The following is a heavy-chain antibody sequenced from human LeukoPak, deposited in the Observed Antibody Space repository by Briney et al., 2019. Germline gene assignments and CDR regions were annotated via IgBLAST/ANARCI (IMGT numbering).Heavy chain of an antibody. J-gene: IGHJ3*02. V-gene: IGHV3-33*01. Sequence: GRSLRLSCAASGFTFSSYGMHWVRQAPGKGLEWVAVIWYDGSNKYYADSVKGRFTISRDNSKNTLYLQMNSLRAEDTAVYYCAREGPGAYCGGDCLGGAFDIWGQGTMVTVSS. CDR3: AREGPGAYCGGDCLGGAFDI. CDR2: IWYDGSNK. CDR1: GFTFSSYG. D-gene: IGHD2-21*02.